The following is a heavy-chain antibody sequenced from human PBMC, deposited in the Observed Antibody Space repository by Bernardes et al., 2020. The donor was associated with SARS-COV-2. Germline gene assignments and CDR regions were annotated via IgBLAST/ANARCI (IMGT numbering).Heavy chain of an antibody. Sequence: GESLIISCKGSGYIFTSYWISWVRQMPGKGLEWMWRIDPSDSYTNYSPSFQGHVTITADKSISTAYLQMNSLSAEDTAVYFCARQVRGWSDNGYVDFFDSWGKGTLVTVTP. CDR2: IDPSDSYT. CDR3: ARQVRGWSDNGYVDFFDS. V-gene: IGHV5-10-1*01. D-gene: IGHD3-3*01. CDR1: GYIFTSYW. J-gene: IGHJ4*02.